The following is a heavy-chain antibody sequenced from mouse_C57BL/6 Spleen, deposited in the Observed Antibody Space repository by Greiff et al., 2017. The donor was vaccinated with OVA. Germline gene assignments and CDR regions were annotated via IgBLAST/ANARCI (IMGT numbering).Heavy chain of an antibody. Sequence: VHVKQSVAELVRPGASVKLSCTASGFNIKNTYMHWVKQRPEQGLEWIGRIDPANGNTKYAPKFQGKATITADTSSNTAYLQLSSLTSEDTAIYYCARGYDYDTDYYARDYWGQGTSVTVSS. CDR1: GFNIKNTY. D-gene: IGHD2-4*01. V-gene: IGHV14-3*01. CDR3: ARGYDYDTDYYARDY. J-gene: IGHJ4*01. CDR2: IDPANGNT.